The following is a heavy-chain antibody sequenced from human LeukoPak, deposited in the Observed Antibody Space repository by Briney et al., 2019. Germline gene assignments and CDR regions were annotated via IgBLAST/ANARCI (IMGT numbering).Heavy chain of an antibody. Sequence: PGRSLRLSCAASGFTFDDYSMHWVRQAPGKGLEWVSGINWNSGDIIYADAVTGRFTISRDNAKNFVYLQMNSLRPDDTAVYYCAKRQQGSGGRYFDYWGQGILVTVSS. D-gene: IGHD3-10*01. CDR3: AKRQQGSGGRYFDY. CDR2: INWNSGDI. CDR1: GFTFDDYS. J-gene: IGHJ4*02. V-gene: IGHV3-9*01.